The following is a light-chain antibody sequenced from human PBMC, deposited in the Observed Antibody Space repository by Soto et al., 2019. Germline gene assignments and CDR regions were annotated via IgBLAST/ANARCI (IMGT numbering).Light chain of an antibody. J-gene: IGKJ1*01. CDR3: QQYIEYPWT. CDR1: QIVDTW. V-gene: IGKV1-5*01. CDR2: DAS. Sequence: DIPMTQSPSALAASVGDRVTITCRASQIVDTWVAWYQQRPGESPAVLTYDASTLESGIPSRFSGSGSGTEFTLAISSLQPDDFATYYCQQYIEYPWTFGQGTKVEIK.